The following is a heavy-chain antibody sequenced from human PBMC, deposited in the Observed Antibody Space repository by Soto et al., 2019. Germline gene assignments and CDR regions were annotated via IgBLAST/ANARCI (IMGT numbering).Heavy chain of an antibody. CDR3: AKPPDYNWNDY. Sequence: EVQLLESGGGLVQPGGSLRLSCAASGFTFSSYTMSWVRQAPGKGPEWISAVSGSGGGTYYADSVKGRFTISRDNSKDTLYLQMNNLRAEDTAVYYCAKPPDYNWNDYWGQGTLVTVSS. J-gene: IGHJ4*02. CDR2: VSGSGGGT. D-gene: IGHD1-20*01. CDR1: GFTFSSYT. V-gene: IGHV3-23*01.